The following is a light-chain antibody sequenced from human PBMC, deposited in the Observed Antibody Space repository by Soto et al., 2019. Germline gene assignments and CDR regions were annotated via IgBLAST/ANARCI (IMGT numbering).Light chain of an antibody. V-gene: IGKV1-12*01. CDR2: TGS. J-gene: IGKJ4*01. CDR1: QDISTW. CDR3: QQANSFPLT. Sequence: DIQMTPSPSFVSASVGDRVTITCRASQDISTWLAWYQQKPGRAPKLLIYTGSSLQSGVPSRFSGTGSGTDFTLTISSLQPEDVATYYCQQANSFPLTFGGGTKVEIK.